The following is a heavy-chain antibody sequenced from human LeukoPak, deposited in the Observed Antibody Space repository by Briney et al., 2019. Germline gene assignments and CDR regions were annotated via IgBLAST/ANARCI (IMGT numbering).Heavy chain of an antibody. J-gene: IGHJ4*02. V-gene: IGHV3-48*01. CDR1: GFTFSTYA. CDR2: LSSSSSVI. D-gene: IGHD7-27*01. CDR3: VRDGSSWGNFDY. Sequence: GGSLRLSCAASGFTFSTYAMDWVRQAPGKGLEWVSYLSSSSSVIYHAASVKGRFTISKDNAKNSLYLQMDSLRTEDTAVYYCVRDGSSWGNFDYWGQGTLVSVSS.